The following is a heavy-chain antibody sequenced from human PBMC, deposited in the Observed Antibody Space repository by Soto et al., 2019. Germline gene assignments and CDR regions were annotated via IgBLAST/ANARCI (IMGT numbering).Heavy chain of an antibody. CDR2: ISGYNGNT. V-gene: IGHV1-18*01. J-gene: IGHJ5*02. CDR3: ARGVGSGSYYNQYNWFDP. D-gene: IGHD3-10*01. Sequence: QVQLVQSGAEVKKPGASVKVSCKASGYTFTNYGITWVRQAPGQGLEWMGWISGYNGNTKNAQKLQGRVTMTTDTSTSTAYMELRSLSTDDTAVYYCARGVGSGSYYNQYNWFDPWGQGTLVTVSS. CDR1: GYTFTNYG.